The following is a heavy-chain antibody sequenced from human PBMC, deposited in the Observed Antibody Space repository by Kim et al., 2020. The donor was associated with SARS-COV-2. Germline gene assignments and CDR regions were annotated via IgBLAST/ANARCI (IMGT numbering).Heavy chain of an antibody. J-gene: IGHJ6*01. CDR3: ASDLGISGSVFPYFYGLAV. Sequence: SETLSLTCTVSGASINTFYWSWLRQAPGKGLEWIGYVFQSGRTKYNPSLKSRVTISLDTPQNQLSLKLKSVTAADTAIYFFASDLGISGSVFPYFYGLAV. CDR2: VFQSGRT. D-gene: IGHD1-26*01. CDR1: GASINTFY. V-gene: IGHV4-59*13.